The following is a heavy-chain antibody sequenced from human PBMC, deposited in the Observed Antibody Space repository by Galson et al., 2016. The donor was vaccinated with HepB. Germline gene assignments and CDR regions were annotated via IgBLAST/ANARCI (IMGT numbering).Heavy chain of an antibody. CDR2: IYISGTT. CDR1: GGSTSGSISTSY. J-gene: IGHJ4*02. D-gene: IGHD2-8*02. Sequence: ETLSLTCTVSGGSTSGSISTSYWNWIRQPAGKGLEWIGRIYISGTTTYNPSLRSRGTMSIDTSKNQFSLKLSSVTAADTAVYFCARGHPDILLAVFDYWGQGIPVTVSS. CDR3: ARGHPDILLAVFDY. V-gene: IGHV4-4*07.